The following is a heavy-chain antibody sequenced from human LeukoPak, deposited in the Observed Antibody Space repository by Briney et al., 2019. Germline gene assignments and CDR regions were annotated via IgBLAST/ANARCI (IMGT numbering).Heavy chain of an antibody. V-gene: IGHV3-48*03. J-gene: IGHJ4*02. D-gene: IGHD3-22*01. CDR1: GFTFSSYE. Sequence: GGSLRLSCAASGFTFSSYEMSWVRQAPGKGLEWVSYISSSGSTIYYADSVKGRFTISRDNAKNTLFLQMNSLRAEDTAVYYCSITYYYAGRGGWGEGILVTVSS. CDR2: ISSSGSTI. CDR3: SITYYYAGRGG.